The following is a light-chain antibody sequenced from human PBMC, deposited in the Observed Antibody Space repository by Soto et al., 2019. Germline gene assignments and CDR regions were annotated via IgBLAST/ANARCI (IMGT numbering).Light chain of an antibody. V-gene: IGKV2D-29*01. J-gene: IGKJ1*01. CDR3: MQSKQLPVT. CDR1: QSLLHSDGRTY. CDR2: EVS. Sequence: EIVMTQTTLSLSVTPGQPASISCRSSQSLLHSDGRTYLYWYLERPGRPPQVLIHEVSNRFSGVPDRFSGRGSGTDFTLKISRVEAEDVGLYYCMQSKQLPVTFGQGTKVDI.